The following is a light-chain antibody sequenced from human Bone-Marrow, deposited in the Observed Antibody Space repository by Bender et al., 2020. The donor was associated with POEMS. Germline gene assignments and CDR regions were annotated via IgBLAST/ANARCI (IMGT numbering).Light chain of an antibody. Sequence: QSVLTQPPSVSGAPGQRVTISCTGSSSNTGSGYDINWYQHLPGTAPKLLIYGYNNRPSGVPDRFSGSKSGTSASLAITGLQAEDEADYYCSSYSGSNNLGVFGGGTKLTVL. CDR2: GYN. V-gene: IGLV1-40*01. J-gene: IGLJ3*02. CDR3: SSYSGSNNLGV. CDR1: SSNTGSGYD.